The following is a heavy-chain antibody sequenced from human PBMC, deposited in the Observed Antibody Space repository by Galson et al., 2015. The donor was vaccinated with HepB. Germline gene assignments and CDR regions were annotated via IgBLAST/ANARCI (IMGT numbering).Heavy chain of an antibody. V-gene: IGHV3-33*01. CDR1: GFTFSSYV. Sequence: SLRLSCAASGFTFSSYVLHWVRQAPGKGLEWVAVIWDDGSNKYYADSVKGRFTISRDNSKNTLYLQMNGLRAEDTAVYYCARGLEGYAPDYWGQGTLVTVSS. CDR3: ARGLEGYAPDY. D-gene: IGHD5-24*01. J-gene: IGHJ4*02. CDR2: IWDDGSNK.